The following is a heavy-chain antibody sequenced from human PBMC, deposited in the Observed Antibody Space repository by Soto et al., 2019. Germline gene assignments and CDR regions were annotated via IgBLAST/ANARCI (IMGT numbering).Heavy chain of an antibody. V-gene: IGHV4-31*03. CDR2: IYYSGST. CDR3: ARGLAARHAFDI. J-gene: IGHJ3*02. CDR1: GGSFSSGGYY. D-gene: IGHD6-6*01. Sequence: SETLSLTCTVSGGSFSSGGYYWSWIRQHPGKGLEWIGYIYYSGSTYYTPSLKSRVTISVDTSKNQFSLKLSSVTAADTAVYYCARGLAARHAFDIWGQGTMVTVSS.